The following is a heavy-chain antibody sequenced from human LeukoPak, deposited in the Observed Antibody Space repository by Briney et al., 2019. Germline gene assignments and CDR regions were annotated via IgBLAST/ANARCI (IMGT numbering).Heavy chain of an antibody. D-gene: IGHD2-2*01. CDR3: ARDRGDIVVVPAAIDYYYYGMDV. Sequence: GGSLRLSCAASGFTFSSYAMHWVRQAPGKGLEWVAVISYDGSNKYYADSVKGRFTISRDNSKNTLYLQMNSLRAEDTAVYHCARDRGDIVVVPAAIDYYYYGMDVWGQGTTVTVSS. CDR2: ISYDGSNK. V-gene: IGHV3-30-3*01. CDR1: GFTFSSYA. J-gene: IGHJ6*02.